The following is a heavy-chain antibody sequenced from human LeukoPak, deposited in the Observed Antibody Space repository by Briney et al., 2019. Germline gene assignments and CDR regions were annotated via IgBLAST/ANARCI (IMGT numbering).Heavy chain of an antibody. Sequence: GGSLRLSCAASGFTFSSYEMNWVRQAPGKGLEWVSYISSSGNSILYADSVKGRFTISRDNAKNSLYLQMNNLRADDTAVYYCAKDGSWSCTDWGQGALVTVSS. D-gene: IGHD3-10*01. CDR2: ISSSGNSI. CDR1: GFTFSSYE. J-gene: IGHJ4*02. CDR3: AKDGSWSCTD. V-gene: IGHV3-48*03.